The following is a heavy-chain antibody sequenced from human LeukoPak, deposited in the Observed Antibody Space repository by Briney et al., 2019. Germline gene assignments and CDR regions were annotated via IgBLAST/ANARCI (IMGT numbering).Heavy chain of an antibody. CDR2: MNPNSGTT. CDR1: GYTFTSYD. D-gene: IGHD2-21*01. J-gene: IGHJ6*03. CDR3: ARGRQFCVWFRHRCYYYYMDV. V-gene: IGHV1-8*01. Sequence: GASVRVSCTASGYTFTSYDINWVRQAPGQGLEWMGWMNPNSGTTDYAQTFKGRVTITRNTSISTAYMELSSLRSEDTAVYYCARGRQFCVWFRHRCYYYYMDVWGKGTTVTVSS.